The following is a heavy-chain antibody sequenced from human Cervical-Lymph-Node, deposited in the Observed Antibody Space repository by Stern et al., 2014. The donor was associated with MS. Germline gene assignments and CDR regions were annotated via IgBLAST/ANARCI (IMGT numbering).Heavy chain of an antibody. V-gene: IGHV1-18*01. CDR1: GYTFTSYG. J-gene: IGHJ4*02. CDR3: ARHRGRAGWYEVDN. Sequence: VQLVESGAEVKKPGASVKVSCKASGYTFTSYGISWVRQAPGQGLEWMGGITVYTGNIVNTNYAHKLQGRVTMTTDTSTSTVYMELRSLRSDDTAVYYCARHRGRAGWYEVDNWGQGTLVTVSS. D-gene: IGHD6-19*01. CDR2: ITVYTGNIVNT.